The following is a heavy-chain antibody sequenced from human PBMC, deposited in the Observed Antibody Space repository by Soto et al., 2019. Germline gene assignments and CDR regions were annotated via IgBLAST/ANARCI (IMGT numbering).Heavy chain of an antibody. CDR1: GYTFTGYY. Sequence: ASVKVSCKASGYTFTGYYMHWVRQAPGQGLEWMGWINPNSGGTNYAQKFQGRVTMTRDTSSSTAYMELSRLRSDDTAVYYCARGERERWLQSGDNYYYYGMDVWGQGTTVTVSS. J-gene: IGHJ6*02. D-gene: IGHD5-12*01. CDR2: INPNSGGT. V-gene: IGHV1-2*02. CDR3: ARGERERWLQSGDNYYYYGMDV.